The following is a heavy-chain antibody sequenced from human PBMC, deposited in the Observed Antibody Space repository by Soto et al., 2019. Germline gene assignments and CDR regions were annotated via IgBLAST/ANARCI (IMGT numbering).Heavy chain of an antibody. J-gene: IGHJ4*02. CDR1: GGTFSSYF. V-gene: IGHV1-69*01. CDR2: IIPIFGTA. CDR3: ARDGGRHSGGIAY. D-gene: IGHD1-26*01. Sequence: QVQLVQSGAEVKKPGSSVTVSCKASGGTFSSYFINWVRQAPGQGLEWMGEIIPIFGTANYAQKCQGRVTIAADESTSTAYMELSSLRSEDTAVYYCARDGGRHSGGIAYWGQGTLVTVSS.